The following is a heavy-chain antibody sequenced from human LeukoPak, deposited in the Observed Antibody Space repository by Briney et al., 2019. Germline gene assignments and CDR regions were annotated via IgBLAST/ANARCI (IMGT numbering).Heavy chain of an antibody. CDR1: GYTLTELS. V-gene: IGHV1-24*01. J-gene: IGHJ3*02. CDR2: FDPEDGET. CDR3: ATLIAAAGTLAFDI. Sequence: GASVKVSCKVSGYTLTELSMHWVRQAPGKGLEWMGGFDPEDGETIYAQKFQGRVTMTEDTSTDTAYMELSSLRSEDTAVYYCATLIAAAGTLAFDIWGQGTMVTVSS. D-gene: IGHD6-13*01.